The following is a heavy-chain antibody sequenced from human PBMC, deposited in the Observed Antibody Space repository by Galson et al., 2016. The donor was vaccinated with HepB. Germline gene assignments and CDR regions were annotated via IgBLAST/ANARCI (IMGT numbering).Heavy chain of an antibody. CDR1: GGTFSIYA. D-gene: IGHD6-19*01. Sequence: SVKVSCKASGGTFSIYAISWVRQAPRQGLEWMGGIIPIFGTANYAQKFQGRVTITADKSTSTAYMELTSLRPEDTAVYYCARGYTSGWYWFDPWGQGTLVTVSS. CDR3: ARGYTSGWYWFDP. J-gene: IGHJ5*02. V-gene: IGHV1-69*06. CDR2: IIPIFGTA.